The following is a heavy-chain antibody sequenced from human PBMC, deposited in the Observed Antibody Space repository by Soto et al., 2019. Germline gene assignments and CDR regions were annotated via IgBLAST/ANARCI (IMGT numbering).Heavy chain of an antibody. CDR1: GFTFITHS. J-gene: IGHJ6*04. CDR2: IHSSSSWE. Sequence: EVQLVESGGGLVQPGGSLKLSCAASGFTFITHSMNWVRQEPGRGLEWVSYIHSSSSWEVYADAVRGRFTVSRDNANNSLYLQMRSLRAEDTTVYYCVFDFWLVPTVWGKGTTVTFSS. D-gene: IGHD3-3*01. CDR3: VFDFWLVPTV. V-gene: IGHV3-48*01.